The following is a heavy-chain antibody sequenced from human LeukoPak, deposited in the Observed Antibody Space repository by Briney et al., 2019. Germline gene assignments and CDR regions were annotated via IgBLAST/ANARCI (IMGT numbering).Heavy chain of an antibody. J-gene: IGHJ3*02. D-gene: IGHD1-1*01. Sequence: ASVKVSCKAAGYTFTTYYMHWVRQGPGQGLEWMGTINPSGGSTSYAQKFQGRVTMTRDTSTSTVYMELSSLRSEDTAVYYCARGGRGEGTGTTRVAFDIWGQGTMVTVSS. V-gene: IGHV1-46*01. CDR1: GYTFTTYY. CDR2: INPSGGST. CDR3: ARGGRGEGTGTTRVAFDI.